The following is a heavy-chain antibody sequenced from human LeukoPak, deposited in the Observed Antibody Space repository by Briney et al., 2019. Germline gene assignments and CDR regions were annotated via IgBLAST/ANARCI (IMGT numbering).Heavy chain of an antibody. CDR1: GFTFSSYA. CDR3: AKNHDYGDYGILWYFDL. Sequence: GGSLRLSCAASGFTFSSYAMSWVRQAPGKGLEWVSAISGSGGSTYYADSVKGRFTISRDNSKNTLYLQMNSLRAEDTAVYYCAKNHDYGDYGILWYFDLWGRGTLVTVSP. J-gene: IGHJ2*01. CDR2: ISGSGGST. V-gene: IGHV3-23*01. D-gene: IGHD4-17*01.